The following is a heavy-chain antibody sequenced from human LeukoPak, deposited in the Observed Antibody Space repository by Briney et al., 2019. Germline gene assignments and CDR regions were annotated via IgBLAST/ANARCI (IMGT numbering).Heavy chain of an antibody. CDR1: GGSISSYY. V-gene: IGHV4-59*08. CDR2: IYYSGST. CDR3: ARRHAKDGYTDAFDI. Sequence: SETLSLTCTVSGGSISSYYWSWIRQPPGKGLEWIGYIYYSGSTNYNPSLKSRVTISVDTSKNQFSLKLSSVTAADTAVYYSARRHAKDGYTDAFDIWGQGTMVTVSS. D-gene: IGHD3-16*01. J-gene: IGHJ3*02.